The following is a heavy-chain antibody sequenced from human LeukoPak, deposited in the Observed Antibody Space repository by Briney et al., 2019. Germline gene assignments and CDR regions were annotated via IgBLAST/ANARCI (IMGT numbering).Heavy chain of an antibody. CDR1: GGSISSSSYY. D-gene: IGHD1-26*01. J-gene: IGHJ4*02. Sequence: SETLSLTCTVSGGSISSSSYYWGWIRQPPGRGLEGIGSIYYSGSTYYNSSLKSRVTISVDTSKNQFSLKLSSVTAADTAVYYCAEGSSWGNFFDYWGQGTLVTVSS. CDR2: IYYSGST. CDR3: AEGSSWGNFFDY. V-gene: IGHV4-39*07.